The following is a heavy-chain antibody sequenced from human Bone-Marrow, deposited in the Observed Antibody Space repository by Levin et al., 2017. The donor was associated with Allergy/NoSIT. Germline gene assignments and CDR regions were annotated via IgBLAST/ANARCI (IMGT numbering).Heavy chain of an antibody. D-gene: IGHD1-1*01. CDR3: ARDLGIMEGFFDL. Sequence: SETLSLTCTVSGGSFNDYYWGWLRQPPGKGLEWIGSVFHSGNTNSNPSLKSRVTISVDTSKKQLFLKLTSVTAADTAVYYCARDLGIMEGFFDLWGRGTLVSVSS. CDR2: VFHSGNT. V-gene: IGHV4-59*01. J-gene: IGHJ2*01. CDR1: GGSFNDYY.